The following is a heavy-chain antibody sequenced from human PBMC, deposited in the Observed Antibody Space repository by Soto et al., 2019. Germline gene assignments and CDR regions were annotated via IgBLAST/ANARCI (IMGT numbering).Heavy chain of an antibody. D-gene: IGHD3-10*01. Sequence: QVQLVQSGAEVKKPGASVKVSCKASGYTFSSYGISWVRQAPGQGLEWMGWISASNGNTNYAQKLQGRVTMTTDTSTSTAYMGLRSRRSDYTAGYYCALSPPYYYGSGSYFDYWGQGTLVTVSS. J-gene: IGHJ4*02. CDR1: GYTFSSYG. CDR2: ISASNGNT. V-gene: IGHV1-18*01. CDR3: ALSPPYYYGSGSYFDY.